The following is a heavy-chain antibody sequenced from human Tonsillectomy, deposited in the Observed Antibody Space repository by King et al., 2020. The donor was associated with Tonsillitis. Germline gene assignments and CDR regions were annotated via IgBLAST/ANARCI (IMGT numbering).Heavy chain of an antibody. Sequence: VQLVESGAEVKKPGSSVKVSCKASGGTFTRYAISWVRQAPGQGLEWMGGVIPMFGTANYAQKFQGRVTITADESTTTAYMELNSLRSEDTAVYYCARLSYASCGYSPALYFDFWGRGTLVTVSS. D-gene: IGHD3-22*01. CDR2: VIPMFGTA. CDR1: GGTFTRYA. V-gene: IGHV1-69*01. CDR3: ARLSYASCGYSPALYFDF. J-gene: IGHJ2*01.